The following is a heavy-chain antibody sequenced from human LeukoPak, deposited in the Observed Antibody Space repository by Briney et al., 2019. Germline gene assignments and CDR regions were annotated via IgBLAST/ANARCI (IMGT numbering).Heavy chain of an antibody. CDR2: IYHSGFT. CDR1: GGSISSGTFS. V-gene: IGHV4-30-2*01. Sequence: SETLSLTCAVSGGSISSGTFSWSWIRQPPGKGLEWIGYIYHSGFTYCNPSLKSRVTISVDRSKNQFSLKLNSVTAADTAVYYCARDTDDSGSQGSAFDIWGQGTMVSVSS. D-gene: IGHD3-10*01. CDR3: ARDTDDSGSQGSAFDI. J-gene: IGHJ3*02.